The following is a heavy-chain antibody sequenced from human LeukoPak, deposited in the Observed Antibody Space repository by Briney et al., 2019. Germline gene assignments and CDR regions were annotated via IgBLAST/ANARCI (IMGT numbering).Heavy chain of an antibody. D-gene: IGHD4-23*01. J-gene: IGHJ4*02. Sequence: AGGSLRLSCAASGVTFSSYSMNWVRQAPGKGLEWVSFISSSSSYIYYADSVKGRFTISRDNANNSLFLQMNSLRAEDTSVYYCATSDYGGLDYWGQGTLVTVSS. V-gene: IGHV3-21*01. CDR2: ISSSSSYI. CDR1: GVTFSSYS. CDR3: ATSDYGGLDY.